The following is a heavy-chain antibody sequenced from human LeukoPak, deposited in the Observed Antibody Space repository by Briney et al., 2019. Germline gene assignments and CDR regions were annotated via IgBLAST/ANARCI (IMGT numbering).Heavy chain of an antibody. V-gene: IGHV1-24*01. J-gene: IGHJ4*02. D-gene: IGHD5-18*01. CDR2: FNHEDGET. CDR3: ATRRGYSYLYYFDY. CDR1: GYTLTELS. Sequence: ASVTVSCKVSGYTLTELSMHWVRQAPGKGLEWMGGFNHEDGETIYAQKFQGRVTMTEDTSTDTAYMELSSLRSEDTAVYYCATRRGYSYLYYFDYWGQGTLVTVSS.